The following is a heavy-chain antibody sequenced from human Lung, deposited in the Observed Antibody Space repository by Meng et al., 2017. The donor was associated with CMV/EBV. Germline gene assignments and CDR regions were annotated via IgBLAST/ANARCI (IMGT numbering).Heavy chain of an antibody. D-gene: IGHD6-19*01. CDR3: ARTDLKELGRRSGWFPDYYYHGMDV. CDR1: GASISNQY. V-gene: IGHV4-59*11. Sequence: SETLSLTCSVSGASISNQYWSWIRQPPGKGLEWIGIIYYTGDTNYSPSLKSRVTMSVDTSRNQFSLSLRSVTPADTAVYYCARTDLKELGRRSGWFPDYYYHGMDVXGQGXTVTVSS. J-gene: IGHJ6*01. CDR2: IYYTGDT.